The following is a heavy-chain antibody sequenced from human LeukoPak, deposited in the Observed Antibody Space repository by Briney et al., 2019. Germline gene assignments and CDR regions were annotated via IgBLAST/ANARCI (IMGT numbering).Heavy chain of an antibody. CDR1: GGSISSTGYY. CDR3: ARHRGYSYGYQDY. V-gene: IGHV4-39*01. Sequence: SETLSLTCTVSGGSISSTGYYWGWIRQPPGKGLEWIGSIYRSGSAYYKPSLTSRVTMSVDTSKNQFSLKLSSVTASDTAVYYCARHRGYSYGYQDYWGQGTLVTVSS. J-gene: IGHJ4*02. D-gene: IGHD5-18*01. CDR2: IYRSGSA.